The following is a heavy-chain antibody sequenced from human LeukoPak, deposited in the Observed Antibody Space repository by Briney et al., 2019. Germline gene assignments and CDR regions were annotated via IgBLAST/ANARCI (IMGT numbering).Heavy chain of an antibody. Sequence: GGSLRLSCAASGLTFSSHWMHWVRQAPGKGLVRVSRITNDGSSTTYADSVKGRFTISRDNAKDMLYLQVNSLRAEDTAVYYCARGASGAAVWTFDYWGQGTLVTVSS. J-gene: IGHJ4*02. CDR3: ARGASGAAVWTFDY. CDR1: GLTFSSHW. CDR2: ITNDGSST. V-gene: IGHV3-74*01. D-gene: IGHD3-16*01.